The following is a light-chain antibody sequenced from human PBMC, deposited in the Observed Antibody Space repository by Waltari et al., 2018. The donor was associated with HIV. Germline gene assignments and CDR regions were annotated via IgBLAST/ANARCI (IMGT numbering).Light chain of an antibody. CDR2: GGT. J-gene: IGLJ2*01. CDR3: AVWDDTLKGL. V-gene: IGLV1-44*01. CDR1: RSNIGQTM. Sequence: SMLAQPPSVSGPPGHRVIISCSGGRSNIGQTMVNWCQQFPGTAPNLVIDGGTQRPSGVPDRFSGSKSGTSASLAISGLRSEDEADYYCAVWDDTLKGLFGGGTKLTV.